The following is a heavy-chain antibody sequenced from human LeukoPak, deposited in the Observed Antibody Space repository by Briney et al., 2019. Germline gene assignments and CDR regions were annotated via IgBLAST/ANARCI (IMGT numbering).Heavy chain of an antibody. CDR3: ARDRGSNDPIDY. J-gene: IGHJ4*02. CDR1: GFTFSKYG. D-gene: IGHD2-15*01. V-gene: IGHV3-33*01. Sequence: GGSLRLSCAASGFTFSKYGMHWVRQAPGKGLEWVAVIWHKGSNKYYADSVKGRFTTSRDNSKNTLYLQMNSLRAEDTAVYYCARDRGSNDPIDYWGQGTLVTVSS. CDR2: IWHKGSNK.